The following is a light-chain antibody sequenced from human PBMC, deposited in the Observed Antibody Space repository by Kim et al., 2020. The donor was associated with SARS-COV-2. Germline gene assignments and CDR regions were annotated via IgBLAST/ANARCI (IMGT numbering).Light chain of an antibody. CDR3: QQSYSTPWLM. CDR2: AAS. J-gene: IGKJ4*02. CDR1: QSIGTR. V-gene: IGKV1-39*01. Sequence: IQMTQSPSSLAASVGDRVTIACRASQSIGTRLNWYQQRPGKAPKLLIYAASTLQSGVPSRFSGTGSGTDFALTISSLQPEDVATYDWQQSYSTPWLMFGGGTKVDIK.